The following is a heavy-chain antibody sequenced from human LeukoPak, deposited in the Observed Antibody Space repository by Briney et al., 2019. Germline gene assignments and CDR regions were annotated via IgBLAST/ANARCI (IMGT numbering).Heavy chain of an antibody. V-gene: IGHV3-23*01. D-gene: IGHD3-10*01. CDR3: VKGRTRGD. CDR1: GFTFSTYA. Sequence: PGGSLRLSCAASGFTFSTYAMSWVRQAQGKGLEWVSTISSSDNSTYYADSVKGRFTISRDNSKTTLYLQMNSLRAEDTAVYYCVKGRTRGDWGQGTLVTVSS. CDR2: ISSSDNST. J-gene: IGHJ4*02.